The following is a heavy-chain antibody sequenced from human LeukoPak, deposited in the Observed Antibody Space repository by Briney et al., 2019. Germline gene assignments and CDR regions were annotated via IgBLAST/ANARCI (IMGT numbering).Heavy chain of an antibody. CDR3: ATVGPVIAAAEYYYYGMDV. D-gene: IGHD6-13*01. CDR1: GDTLTELS. J-gene: IGHJ6*02. CDR2: FDPEDGET. Sequence: ASVKVSCKVSGDTLTELSMHWVRQAPGKGLEWMGGFDPEDGETIYAQKFQGRVTMTEDTSTDTAYMELSSLRSEDTAVYYCATVGPVIAAAEYYYYGMDVWGQGTTVTVSS. V-gene: IGHV1-24*01.